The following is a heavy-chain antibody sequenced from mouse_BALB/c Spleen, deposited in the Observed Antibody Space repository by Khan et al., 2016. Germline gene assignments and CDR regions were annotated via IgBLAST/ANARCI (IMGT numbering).Heavy chain of an antibody. CDR3: ADDYYGSNWFAY. CDR2: INTNTGEP. D-gene: IGHD1-1*01. J-gene: IGHJ3*01. Sequence: QIQLVQSGPELKKPGETVTISCKASGYTFTNYGMNWVKQAPGKGLKWMGWINTNTGEPTYAEEFKGRFAFSLDTSASTAYLQINNLKNEDTATYFCADDYYGSNWFAYWGQGTLVTVSA. CDR1: GYTFTNYG. V-gene: IGHV9-3*02.